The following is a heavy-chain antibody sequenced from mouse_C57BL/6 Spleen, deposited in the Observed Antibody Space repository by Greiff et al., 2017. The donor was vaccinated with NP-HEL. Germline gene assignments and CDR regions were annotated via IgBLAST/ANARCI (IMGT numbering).Heavy chain of an antibody. CDR3: ARDYDYDGYFDY. CDR2: IYYSGTI. D-gene: IGHD2-4*01. V-gene: IGHV3-5*01. CDR1: GISITTGNYR. Sequence: EVQLVESGPGLVKPSQTVFLTCTVTGISITTGNYRWSWIRQFPGNKLEWIGDIYYSGTITYNPSLTSRTTITRDTPKNQFFLEMNSLTAEDTATYYCARDYDYDGYFDYWGQGTTLTVSS. J-gene: IGHJ2*01.